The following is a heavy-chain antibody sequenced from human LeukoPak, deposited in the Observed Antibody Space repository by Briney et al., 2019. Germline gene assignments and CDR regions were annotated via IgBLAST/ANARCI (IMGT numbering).Heavy chain of an antibody. CDR3: ARGPPGGYDSAFDY. Sequence: ASVKVSCKASGYTFTSYDINWVRQATGQGLEWMGWMNPNSGNTGYAQKFQGRVTITRNTSISTAYMELSSLRSEDTAVYHCARGPPGGYDSAFDYWGQGTLVTVSS. CDR1: GYTFTSYD. V-gene: IGHV1-8*03. J-gene: IGHJ4*02. D-gene: IGHD5-12*01. CDR2: MNPNSGNT.